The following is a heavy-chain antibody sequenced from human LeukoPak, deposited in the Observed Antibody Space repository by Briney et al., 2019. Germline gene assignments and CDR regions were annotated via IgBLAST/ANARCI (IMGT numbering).Heavy chain of an antibody. CDR1: GFTFSSYW. CDR3: ARDRGYCSSTSCYNPNY. V-gene: IGHV3-7*01. J-gene: IGHJ4*02. D-gene: IGHD2-2*02. Sequence: QTGGSLRLSCAASGFTFSSYWMSWVRQAPGKGLEWVANIKQDGSEKYYVDSVKGRFTISRDNAKNSLYLQMNSLRAEDTAVYYCARDRGYCSSTSCYNPNYWGQGTLVTVSS. CDR2: IKQDGSEK.